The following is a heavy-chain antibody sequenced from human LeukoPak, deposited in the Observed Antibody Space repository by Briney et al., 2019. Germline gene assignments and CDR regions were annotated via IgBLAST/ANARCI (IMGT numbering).Heavy chain of an antibody. D-gene: IGHD2-2*01. CDR3: ASSPAAPPQDFDY. V-gene: IGHV1-69*01. CDR2: IIPIFGTA. CDR1: GGTFSSYA. J-gene: IGHJ4*02. Sequence: ASVKVSCKASGGTFSSYAISWVRQAPGQGLEWMGGIIPIFGTANYAQKFQGGVTITADESTSTAYMELSSLRSEDTAVYYCASSPAAPPQDFDYWGQGTLVTVSS.